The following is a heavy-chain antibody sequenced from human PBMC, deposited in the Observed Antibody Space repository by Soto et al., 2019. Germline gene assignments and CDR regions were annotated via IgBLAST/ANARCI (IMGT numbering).Heavy chain of an antibody. D-gene: IGHD3-10*01. J-gene: IGHJ4*02. CDR2: ISGSGGST. V-gene: IGHV3-23*01. CDR3: AKGPTMVRGPGPFDY. Sequence: GGSLRLSCAASGFTFSSYAMSWVRQAPGKGLEWVSAISGSGGSTYYADSVKGRFTISRDNSKNTLYLQMNSLRAEDTAVYYCAKGPTMVRGPGPFDYWGQGTLVTVAS. CDR1: GFTFSSYA.